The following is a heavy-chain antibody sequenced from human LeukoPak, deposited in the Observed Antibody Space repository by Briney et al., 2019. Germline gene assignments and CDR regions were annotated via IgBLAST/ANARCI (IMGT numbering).Heavy chain of an antibody. D-gene: IGHD3-22*01. CDR1: GLTFSSYA. CDR2: ISYDGSNK. V-gene: IGHV3-30-3*01. J-gene: IGHJ4*02. CDR3: ARDQYYYDSSGYSSFDY. Sequence: GSLRLSCAASGLTFSSYAMHWVRQAPGKGLEWVAVISYDGSNKYYADSVKGRFTISRDNSKNTLYLQMNSLRAEDTAVYYCARDQYYYDSSGYSSFDYWGQGTLVTVSS.